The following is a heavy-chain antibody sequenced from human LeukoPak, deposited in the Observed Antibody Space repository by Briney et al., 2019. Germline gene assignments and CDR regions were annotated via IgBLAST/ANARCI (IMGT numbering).Heavy chain of an antibody. CDR1: GYTLTELS. CDR2: FDPEDGET. V-gene: IGHV1-24*01. Sequence: GASVKVSCKVSGYTLTELSMHWVRQAPGKGLEWMGGFDPEDGETIYAQKFQGRVTMTEDTSTDTAYMELSSLGSEDTAVYYCATDLNHYVWGSYYWTLKNYWGQGTLVTVSS. J-gene: IGHJ4*02. D-gene: IGHD3-16*01. CDR3: ATDLNHYVWGSYYWTLKNY.